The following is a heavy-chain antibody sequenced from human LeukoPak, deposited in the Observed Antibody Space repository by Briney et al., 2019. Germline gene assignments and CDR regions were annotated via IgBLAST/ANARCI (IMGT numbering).Heavy chain of an antibody. CDR2: INPKSGRT. CDR1: GYTFTSSD. CDR3: ARGRSGLAAAGTYDS. J-gene: IGHJ4*02. D-gene: IGHD6-13*01. V-gene: IGHV1-8*01. Sequence: GASVKVSCKASGYTFTSSDINWVRQATGQGLEWMGWINPKSGRTGYAKKFQARVSMTMNTSITTAHMEVSSLRFEDTAVYYCARGRSGLAAAGTYDSWGQGTLITVSS.